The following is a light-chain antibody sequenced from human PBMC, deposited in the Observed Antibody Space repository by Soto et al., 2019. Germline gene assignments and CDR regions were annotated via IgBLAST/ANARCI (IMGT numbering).Light chain of an antibody. J-gene: IGKJ1*01. CDR2: GAS. CDR3: QHYKNWPLA. V-gene: IGKV3-15*01. Sequence: EIVMTQSPATLSVSPGERATLSCRASQSVSNNLAWYQRKPGQAPRLIIYGASTRASGVPARFSGSVSGTEFTLTVSSLQSEDFAVYYCQHYKNWPLAFGQGTKVEIK. CDR1: QSVSNN.